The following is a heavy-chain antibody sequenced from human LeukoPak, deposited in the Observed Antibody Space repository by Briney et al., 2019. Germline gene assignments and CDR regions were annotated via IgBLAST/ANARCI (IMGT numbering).Heavy chain of an antibody. CDR2: IYYTGNT. CDR3: VRHIAESSHDAFDS. V-gene: IGHV4-59*08. CDR1: GGSINNYY. D-gene: IGHD1-26*01. J-gene: IGHJ3*01. Sequence: SETLSLTCTVSGGSINNYYWSWIRQPPGKGLEWIAYIYYTGNTNYNPSIKSRVTISVDTSKNQFSLKVSSVTAADTAVYYCVRHIAESSHDAFDSWGQGSTVTVSP.